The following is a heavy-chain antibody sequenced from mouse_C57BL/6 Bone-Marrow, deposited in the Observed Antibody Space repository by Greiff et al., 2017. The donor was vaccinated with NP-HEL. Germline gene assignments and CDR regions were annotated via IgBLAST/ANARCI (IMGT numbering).Heavy chain of an antibody. CDR1: GYTFTSSW. J-gene: IGHJ3*01. CDR2: INPSNGGT. V-gene: IGHV1-53*01. D-gene: IGHD1-1*01. CDR3: ARVREYAY. Sequence: VQRVESGTELVKPGASVKLSCKASGYTFTSSWMHWVKQRPGPGLEWIGNINPSNGGTNYNEKFKSKATLTVDKSSSTAYMQLSSLTSEDSAVYSCARVREYAYWGQGNLVTVSA.